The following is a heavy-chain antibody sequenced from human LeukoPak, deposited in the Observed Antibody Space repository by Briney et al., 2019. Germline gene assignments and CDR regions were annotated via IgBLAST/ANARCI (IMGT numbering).Heavy chain of an antibody. V-gene: IGHV1-69*04. CDR1: GGTFSSYA. CDR3: ARGGAAGNPFDY. CDR2: IIPILGIA. Sequence: ASVKVSFKASGGTFSSYAISWVRQAPGQGLGWMGRIIPILGIANYAQKFQGRVTITADKSTSTAYMELSSLRSEDTAVYYCARGGAAGNPFDYWGQGTLVTVSS. D-gene: IGHD6-13*01. J-gene: IGHJ4*02.